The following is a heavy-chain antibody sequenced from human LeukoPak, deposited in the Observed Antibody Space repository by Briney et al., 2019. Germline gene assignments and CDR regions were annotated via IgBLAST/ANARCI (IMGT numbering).Heavy chain of an antibody. CDR3: ARTYCSGGSCHFDY. V-gene: IGHV1-8*01. J-gene: IGHJ4*02. CDR2: MNPNSGNT. CDR1: GYTFTSYD. Sequence: ASVKVSCKASGYTFTSYDINWVRQATGQGLEWMGWMNPNSGNTGYAQKFQGRVTMTRNTSISTAYMELRSLRSDDTAVYYCARTYCSGGSCHFDYWGQGTLVTVSS. D-gene: IGHD2-15*01.